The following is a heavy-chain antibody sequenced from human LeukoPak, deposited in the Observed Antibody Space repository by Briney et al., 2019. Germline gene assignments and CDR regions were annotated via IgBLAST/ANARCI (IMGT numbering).Heavy chain of an antibody. J-gene: IGHJ5*02. V-gene: IGHV3-9*03. Sequence: GGSLRLSCAASGFTFDDYAMHWVRQAPGKGLEWVSGISWNSGSIGYADSVKGRFTISRDNAENSLYLQMNSLRAEDMALYYCAKDWSRYSSGVGNWFDPWGQGTLVTVSS. CDR1: GFTFDDYA. D-gene: IGHD6-19*01. CDR2: ISWNSGSI. CDR3: AKDWSRYSSGVGNWFDP.